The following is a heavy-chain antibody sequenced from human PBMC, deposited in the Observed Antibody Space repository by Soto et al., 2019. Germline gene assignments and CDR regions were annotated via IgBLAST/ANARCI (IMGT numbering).Heavy chain of an antibody. CDR3: ARVYNWNYSL. V-gene: IGHV4-31*03. CDR2: IYYSGST. CDR1: GGSISSGGYY. D-gene: IGHD1-1*01. Sequence: QVQLQESGPGLVKPSQTLSLTCTVSGGSISSGGYYWSWIRQHPGKGLEWIGYIYYSGSTYYNPSLKSRVTISVDTAKNKYPLKLSSVTAADTAVYYCARVYNWNYSLWGQGTLVTVSS. J-gene: IGHJ4*02.